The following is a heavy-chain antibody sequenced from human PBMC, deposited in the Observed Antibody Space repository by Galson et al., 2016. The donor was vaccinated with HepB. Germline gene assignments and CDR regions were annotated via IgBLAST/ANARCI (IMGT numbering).Heavy chain of an antibody. Sequence: SEILSLTCTVSGGSISSSSYYWGWIRQPPGKGLEWIGTIYYSGSTYYNPSLKSRVTISVDTSKHQFSLKLSSVTAADTAMYYCARQGYNILTGYINYFDYWGQGTLVTVSS. CDR3: ARQGYNILTGYINYFDY. D-gene: IGHD3-9*01. V-gene: IGHV4-39*01. J-gene: IGHJ4*02. CDR2: IYYSGST. CDR1: GGSISSSSYY.